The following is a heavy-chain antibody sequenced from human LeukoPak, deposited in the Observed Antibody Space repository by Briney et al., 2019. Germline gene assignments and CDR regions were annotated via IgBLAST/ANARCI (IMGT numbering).Heavy chain of an antibody. CDR1: GGSISSYY. CDR2: IYYSGST. J-gene: IGHJ6*02. Sequence: PSETLSFTCTVSGGSISSYYWSWIRQPPGKGLEWIGYIYYSGSTNYNPSLKSRVTISVDTSKNQFSLKLSSVTAADTAVYYCARVIPLRGYSYGYGLRYYYYGMDVWGQGTTVTVSS. V-gene: IGHV4-59*01. D-gene: IGHD5-18*01. CDR3: ARVIPLRGYSYGYGLRYYYYGMDV.